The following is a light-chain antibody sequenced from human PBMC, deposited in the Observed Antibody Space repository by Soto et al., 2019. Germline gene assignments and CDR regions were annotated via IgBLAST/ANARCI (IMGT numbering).Light chain of an antibody. CDR3: QQSYSAPFT. CDR1: QRTDSY. Sequence: DIQMTQSPSSLSASVGDRVTITCRASQRTDSYLNWYQQKPGKAPKLLIYAAFRLQSGVPSRFTGSGFGADFTLTISSLQPEDFATYYCQQSYSAPFTFGQGTKLEIK. V-gene: IGKV1-39*01. J-gene: IGKJ2*01. CDR2: AAF.